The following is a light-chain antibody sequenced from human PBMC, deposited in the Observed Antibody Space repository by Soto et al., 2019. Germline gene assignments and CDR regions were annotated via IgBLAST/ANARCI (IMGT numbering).Light chain of an antibody. J-gene: IGLJ1*01. Sequence: QSVLTQPAPVSGSPGQSITISCTGTTSDVSIYNYVSWYQQHPGKAPKLMIYGVSNRPSGVSNRFSGAKSGHTASLTISGLQVEDEADYYCCSYTSSTNYVFGPGTKVTVL. CDR1: TSDVSIYNY. CDR3: CSYTSSTNYV. CDR2: GVS. V-gene: IGLV2-14*01.